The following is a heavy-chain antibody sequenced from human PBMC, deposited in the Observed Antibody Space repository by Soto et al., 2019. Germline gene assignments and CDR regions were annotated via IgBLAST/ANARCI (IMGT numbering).Heavy chain of an antibody. CDR3: ARARGYTYGPPTY. Sequence: GGSLRLSCAASGFTFNTYGMHWVRQAPGKGLEWVAVIWYDGSLKYYADSVKGRFTISRDNSKNTLYLQINSLRAEDTAVYYCARARGYTYGPPTYWGQGTLVTVSS. CDR2: IWYDGSLK. J-gene: IGHJ4*02. V-gene: IGHV3-33*01. CDR1: GFTFNTYG. D-gene: IGHD5-18*01.